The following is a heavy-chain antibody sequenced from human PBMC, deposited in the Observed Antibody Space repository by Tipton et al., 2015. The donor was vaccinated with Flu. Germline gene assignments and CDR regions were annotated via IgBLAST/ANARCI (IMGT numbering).Heavy chain of an antibody. D-gene: IGHD6-13*01. CDR3: AREGQQLVSNYGMDV. V-gene: IGHV3-21*01. CDR2: ISSSSSYI. J-gene: IGHJ6*02. Sequence: SLRLSCAASGFTFSSYSMNWVRQAPGKGLEWVSSISSSSSYIYYADSVKGRFTISRDNAKNSLYLQMNSLRAEDTAVYYCAREGQQLVSNYGMDVWGQGTTVTASS. CDR1: GFTFSSYS.